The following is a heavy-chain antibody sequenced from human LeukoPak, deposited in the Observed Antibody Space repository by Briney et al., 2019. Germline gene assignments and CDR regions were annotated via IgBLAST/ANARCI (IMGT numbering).Heavy chain of an antibody. CDR1: GYTFTNYG. D-gene: IGHD3-10*01. CDR2: ISAYNGNT. Sequence: ASVKVSCKASGYTFTNYGISWVRQAPGQGLEWMGWISAYNGNTNYAQKLQGRVTMTTDTSTSTAYMELSSLTSEDTAVYYCARGDRVRGGGTPDYWGQGTLVTVSS. CDR3: ARGDRVRGGGTPDY. J-gene: IGHJ4*02. V-gene: IGHV1-18*01.